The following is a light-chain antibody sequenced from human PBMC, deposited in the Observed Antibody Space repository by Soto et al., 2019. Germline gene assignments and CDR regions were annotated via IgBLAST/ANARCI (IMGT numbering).Light chain of an antibody. CDR3: QNHNSAPIT. CDR2: AAS. CDR1: QGISNY. Sequence: DIQMTQSPSSLSASVGDRVTITCRASQGISNYLAWYQQNPGKLPKLLVYAASALQSGVPSRFSGSGSGTDFTLTISSLQPEDVAIYYCQNHNSAPITFGQGTRLEIK. J-gene: IGKJ5*01. V-gene: IGKV1-27*01.